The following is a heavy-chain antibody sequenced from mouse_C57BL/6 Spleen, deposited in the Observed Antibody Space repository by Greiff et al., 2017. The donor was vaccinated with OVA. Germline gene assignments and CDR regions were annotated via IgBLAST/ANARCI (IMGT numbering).Heavy chain of an antibody. J-gene: IGHJ2*01. Sequence: VQLQQSGPELVKPGASVKISCKASGYTFTDYYMNWVKQSHGKSLEWIGDINPNNGGTSYNQKFKGKATLTVDKSSSTAYMELRSLTSEDSAVYYCASPSNWDVMGYWGQGTTLTVSS. CDR2: INPNNGGT. D-gene: IGHD4-1*01. CDR1: GYTFTDYY. CDR3: ASPSNWDVMGY. V-gene: IGHV1-26*01.